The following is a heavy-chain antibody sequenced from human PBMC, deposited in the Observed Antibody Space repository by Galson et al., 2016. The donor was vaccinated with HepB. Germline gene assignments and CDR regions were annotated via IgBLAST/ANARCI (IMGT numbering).Heavy chain of an antibody. CDR1: GFTFSTYG. J-gene: IGHJ4*02. CDR2: ISFDGDIK. D-gene: IGHD5-12*01. V-gene: IGHV3-30*18. Sequence: SLRLSCAASGFTFSTYGMHWVRQAPGKGLEWVSMISFDGDIKEYADPVKGRFTISRDNSNNTLYLQMNSLRAEDTAVYYCLKDIGSGYDLRGLGGLDYWGQGTLVTVSS. CDR3: LKDIGSGYDLRGLGGLDY.